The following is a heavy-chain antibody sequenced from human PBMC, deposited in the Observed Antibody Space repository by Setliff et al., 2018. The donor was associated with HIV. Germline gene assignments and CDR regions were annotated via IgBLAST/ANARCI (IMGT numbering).Heavy chain of an antibody. D-gene: IGHD1-26*01. CDR3: ARPTNIDTLYYGSQTFYMYYYGLDV. CDR1: GFTFSNYW. J-gene: IGHJ6*02. CDR2: INQDGGKK. Sequence: PGGSLRLSCAASGFTFSNYWIIWVRQAPGKGLEWVANINQDGGKKYYVDSVKGRFTISRDNAKNSLYLQMNSLRADDTAVYFCARPTNIDTLYYGSQTFYMYYYGLDVWGQGTTVTVSS. V-gene: IGHV3-7*01.